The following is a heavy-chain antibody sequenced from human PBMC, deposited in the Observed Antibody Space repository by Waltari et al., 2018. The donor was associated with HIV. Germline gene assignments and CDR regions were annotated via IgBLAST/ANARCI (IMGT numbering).Heavy chain of an antibody. CDR1: GGSLPSSNW. J-gene: IGHJ6*02. D-gene: IGHD3-22*01. CDR2: IYHSGST. Sequence: QVQLQESGPGLVKPSGTLSLTCAVSGGSLPSSNWWSWVRQPPGKGLEWIGEIYHSGSTNYNPSLKSRVTISLDKSKNQFSLKLSSVTAADTALYYCAGSRSSGSSVYYGMDVWGQGTTVTVSS. V-gene: IGHV4-4*02. CDR3: AGSRSSGSSVYYGMDV.